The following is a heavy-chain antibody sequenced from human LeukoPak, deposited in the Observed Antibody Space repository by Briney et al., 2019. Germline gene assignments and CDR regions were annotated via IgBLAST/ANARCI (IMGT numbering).Heavy chain of an antibody. D-gene: IGHD3-22*01. CDR1: GFTFSSYA. J-gene: IGHJ4*02. CDR2: ISGSGGST. Sequence: GGSLRLSCAASGFTFSSYAMSWVRQAPGKGLEWVSAISGSGGSTYYADSVKGRFTISRDNSKNTLYLQMNSLRAEDTAVYYCAKVYYDSSGYYHLVGFAYWGQGTLVTVSS. V-gene: IGHV3-23*01. CDR3: AKVYYDSSGYYHLVGFAY.